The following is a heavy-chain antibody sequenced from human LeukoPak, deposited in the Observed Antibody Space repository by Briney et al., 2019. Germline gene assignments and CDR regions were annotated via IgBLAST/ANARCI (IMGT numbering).Heavy chain of an antibody. Sequence: GGSLRLSCAVSGFPFSIYEMNWVRQAPGKGLEWVSNIGSSGTTIYYADSVKGRFSISRDNAKNSLYLQMNSLRVEDTADYYCALLAVASDFDYWGQGALVTVSS. CDR3: ALLAVASDFDY. D-gene: IGHD6-19*01. V-gene: IGHV3-48*03. CDR2: IGSSGTTI. J-gene: IGHJ4*02. CDR1: GFPFSIYE.